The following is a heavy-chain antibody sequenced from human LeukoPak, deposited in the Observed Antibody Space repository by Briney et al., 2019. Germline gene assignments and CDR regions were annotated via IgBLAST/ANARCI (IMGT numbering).Heavy chain of an antibody. V-gene: IGHV1-69*10. CDR3: ARGLDLRFLEWLVAFDI. CDR2: IIPILGIA. Sequence: SVKVSCKASGGTFSSYAISWVRQAPGQGLEWMGGIIPILGIANYAQKFQGRVTITADKSTSTAYMELSSLRSEDTAVYYCARGLDLRFLEWLVAFDIWGQGTMVTVSS. D-gene: IGHD3-3*01. J-gene: IGHJ3*02. CDR1: GGTFSSYA.